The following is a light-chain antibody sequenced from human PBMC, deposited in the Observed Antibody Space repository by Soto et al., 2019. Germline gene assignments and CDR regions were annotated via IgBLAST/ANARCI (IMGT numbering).Light chain of an antibody. J-gene: IGKJ5*01. CDR3: QQLNSYRT. CDR2: AAS. CDR1: QNIDTY. V-gene: IGKV1-17*01. Sequence: DIQMTQFPSSLSASVGDRVILTCRASQNIDTYLNWYQQRSGKAPKLLIYAASSLQSGVPSRFSGSGSGTDFTLTISSLQPEDFATYYCQQLNSYRTFGQGTRLEIK.